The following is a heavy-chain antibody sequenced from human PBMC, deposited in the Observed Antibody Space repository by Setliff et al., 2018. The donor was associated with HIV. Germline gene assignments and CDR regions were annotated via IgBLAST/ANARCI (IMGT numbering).Heavy chain of an antibody. Sequence: PGESLKISCKGSGYTFSDYWIGWVRQMPGKGLEWMGIVYPGDSSPKYSPSFQGQVTISADKSVSTAYLQWSSLKASDTAMYYCARQGDYHILTGYYSGPHDAFDIWVQGTMVTVSS. CDR3: ARQGDYHILTGYYSGPHDAFDI. V-gene: IGHV5-51*01. CDR2: VYPGDSSP. D-gene: IGHD3-9*01. J-gene: IGHJ3*02. CDR1: GYTFSDYW.